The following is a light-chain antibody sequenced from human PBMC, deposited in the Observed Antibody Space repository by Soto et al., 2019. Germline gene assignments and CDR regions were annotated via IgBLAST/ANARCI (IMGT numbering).Light chain of an antibody. CDR3: QQYTNTNNPWM. V-gene: IGKV1-5*01. CDR1: QTISTW. Sequence: DIQMTQSPPTLSASEGDRVTITCRASQTISTWMAWYQQKPGKAPKLLVYDASTLQSGVASRFSGSGSGTEFTLIISGLQPDDSATYYCQQYTNTNNPWMFGQGTKVDIK. J-gene: IGKJ1*01. CDR2: DAS.